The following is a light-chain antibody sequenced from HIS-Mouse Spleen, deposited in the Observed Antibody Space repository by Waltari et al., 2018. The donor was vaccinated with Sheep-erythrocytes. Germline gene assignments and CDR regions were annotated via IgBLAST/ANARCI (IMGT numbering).Light chain of an antibody. CDR1: SSDVGSYNL. Sequence: QSALTQPASVSGSPGQSITISCTGTSSDVGSYNLVSWYQQHPGKAHKLMIYERSKRASGVLNRFSGAKSGNPASLTSSGLQADYEADYHCCSNAGSSTLVLGGGTKLTVL. CDR2: ERS. J-gene: IGLJ2*01. V-gene: IGLV2-23*01. CDR3: CSNAGSSTLV.